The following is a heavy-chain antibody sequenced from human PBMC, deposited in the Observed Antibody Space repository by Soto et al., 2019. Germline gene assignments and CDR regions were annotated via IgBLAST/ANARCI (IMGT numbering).Heavy chain of an antibody. CDR3: IQSRCGGDCLQSYASYYYYGMDV. CDR2: IYWDDDK. J-gene: IGHJ6*02. CDR1: AFSLSTGGVG. D-gene: IGHD2-21*02. V-gene: IGHV2-5*02. Sequence: QITLKESGPTLVKPTQTLTLTCTFSAFSLSTGGVGVGWIRQPPGKALEWLALIYWDDDKRYSPSLRSRLTITKDTSKNHVVLPMTXMDPVDTATYYCIQSRCGGDCLQSYASYYYYGMDVWGQGTTVTVSS.